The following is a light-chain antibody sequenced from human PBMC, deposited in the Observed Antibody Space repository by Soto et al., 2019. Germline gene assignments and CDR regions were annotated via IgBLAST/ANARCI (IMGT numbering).Light chain of an antibody. CDR2: DDN. J-gene: IGLJ1*01. CDR3: GSWDSSLSADV. CDR1: RSNIGGNS. Sequence: QSVLTQPPSASGSPGQSVTISCSGSRSNIGGNSVSWYQQLPGTAPKLLIYDDNKRPSGIPDRFSGSKSGTSATLGITGFQTGDEADYYCGSWDSSLSADVFGTGTKVTVL. V-gene: IGLV1-51*01.